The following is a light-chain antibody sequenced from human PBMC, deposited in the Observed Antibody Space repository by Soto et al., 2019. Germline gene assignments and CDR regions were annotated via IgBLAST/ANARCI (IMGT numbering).Light chain of an antibody. CDR3: QQYNNWPPWT. Sequence: EIVLARSRATLSVSPGERATLSCRASQSVSSNLAWYQQKPGQAPRLLIYGASTRATGIPARFSGSGSGKEFTLTISSLQSEDFAVYYCQQYNNWPPWTFGQGTKVDIK. V-gene: IGKV3-15*01. CDR1: QSVSSN. CDR2: GAS. J-gene: IGKJ1*01.